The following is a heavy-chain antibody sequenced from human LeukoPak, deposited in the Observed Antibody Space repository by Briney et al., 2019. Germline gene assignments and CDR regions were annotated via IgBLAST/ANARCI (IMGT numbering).Heavy chain of an antibody. J-gene: IGHJ4*02. D-gene: IGHD3-22*01. CDR2: INPNSGST. Sequence: ASVKVSCKASGYTFTGYYMHWVRQAPGQGLEWMGWINPNSGSTNYAQKFQGRVPVTRDTSISTAYMELSRLRSDETAVYYCARGKDFYDSSGYYGGEGFDYWGQGTLVTVSS. CDR1: GYTFTGYY. CDR3: ARGKDFYDSSGYYGGEGFDY. V-gene: IGHV1-2*02.